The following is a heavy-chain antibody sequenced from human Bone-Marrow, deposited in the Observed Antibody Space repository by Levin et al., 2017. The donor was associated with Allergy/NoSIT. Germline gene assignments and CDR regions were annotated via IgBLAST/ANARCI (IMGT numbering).Heavy chain of an antibody. Sequence: SETLSLTCTVSGGSISSYYWSWIRQPAGKGLEWIGRIYTSGSTNYNPSLKSRVTMSVDTSKNQFSLKLSSVTAADTAVYYCASFGDSPRYYYGMDDWGQGTTVTVSS. D-gene: IGHD3-10*01. CDR2: IYTSGST. J-gene: IGHJ6*02. V-gene: IGHV4-4*07. CDR1: GGSISSYY. CDR3: ASFGDSPRYYYGMDD.